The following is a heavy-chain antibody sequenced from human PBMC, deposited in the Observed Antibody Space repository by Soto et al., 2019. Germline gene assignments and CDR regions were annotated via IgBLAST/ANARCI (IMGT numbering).Heavy chain of an antibody. D-gene: IGHD3-10*01. J-gene: IGHJ6*02. CDR1: GFTFDDYS. V-gene: IGHV3-9*01. Sequence: GGSLRLSCAASGFTFDDYSMYWVRQVPGKGLEWITGISWNSGRIGYVDSVKGRFIISRDNAKNSLYLQMNSLRAEDTAVYYCARESSLWFGELSSGDYYYYGMDVWGQGTTVTVSS. CDR3: ARESSLWFGELSSGDYYYYGMDV. CDR2: ISWNSGRI.